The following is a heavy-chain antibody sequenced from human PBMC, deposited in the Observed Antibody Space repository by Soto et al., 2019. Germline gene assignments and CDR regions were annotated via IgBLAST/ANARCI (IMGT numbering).Heavy chain of an antibody. CDR2: INPSGGST. Sequence: ASVKVSCKASGYTFTSYYIHWVRQAPGQGLEWMGIINPSGGSTSFAQTFQGRVTMTRDTSTSTLYMELSSLTSEDTAVYYCARGDDTRAVIFYGMDVWGQGTTVTVSS. D-gene: IGHD3-10*01. J-gene: IGHJ6*02. CDR1: GYTFTSYY. V-gene: IGHV1-46*01. CDR3: ARGDDTRAVIFYGMDV.